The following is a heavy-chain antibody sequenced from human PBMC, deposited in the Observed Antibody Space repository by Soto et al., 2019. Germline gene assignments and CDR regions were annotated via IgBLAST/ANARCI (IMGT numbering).Heavy chain of an antibody. D-gene: IGHD2-2*02. CDR3: AMEYCSSTSCYRDY. V-gene: IGHV1-69*02. J-gene: IGHJ4*02. CDR1: GGTFSSYT. Sequence: QVQLVQSGAEVKKPGSSVKVSCKASGGTFSSYTISWVRQAPGQGLEWMGRIIPILGIANYAQKLQGGVTMSADKSPSTAYMELSSLRAEDTAVYYWAMEYCSSTSCYRDYWGQGTLVTVSS. CDR2: IIPILGIA.